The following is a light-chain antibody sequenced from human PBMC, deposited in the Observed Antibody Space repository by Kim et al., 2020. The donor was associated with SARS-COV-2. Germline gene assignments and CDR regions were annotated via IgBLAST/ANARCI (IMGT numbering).Light chain of an antibody. CDR3: NSRDSNDNVV. Sequence: VAWGQTVRITCQGNSLRSYYATWYQQKPGQAPILVIYGKNNRPAGIPDRFSGSSSGNTASLTIAGTQADDEADYYCNSRDSNDNVVFGGGTQLTVL. J-gene: IGLJ2*01. V-gene: IGLV3-19*01. CDR2: GKN. CDR1: SLRSYY.